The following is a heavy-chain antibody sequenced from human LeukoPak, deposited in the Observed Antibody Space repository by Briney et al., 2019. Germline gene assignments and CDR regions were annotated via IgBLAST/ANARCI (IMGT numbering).Heavy chain of an antibody. CDR1: GYTFTSYG. J-gene: IGHJ5*02. Sequence: PEASVKVSCKASGYTFTSYGISWVRQAPGQGLEWMGWMNPNSGNTGYAQKFQGRVTMTRNTSISTAYMELTSLRSEDTAVYYCAREYQLLGTVYNXFDPWGXXXLITVSS. V-gene: IGHV1-8*02. CDR2: MNPNSGNT. D-gene: IGHD2-2*01. CDR3: AREYQLLGTVYNXFDP.